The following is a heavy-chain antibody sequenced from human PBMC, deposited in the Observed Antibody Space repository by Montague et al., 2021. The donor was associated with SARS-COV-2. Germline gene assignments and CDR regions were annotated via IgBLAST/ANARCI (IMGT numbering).Heavy chain of an antibody. CDR2: IYYSGST. V-gene: IGHV4-61*01. Sequence: SETLSLTCTVSGGSVRSAIYYWGWIRQPPGKGLEWIGYIYYSGSTNYNPSLKSRVTISVDTSKNQFSLKLSSVTAADTAVYYCASQEVDTAMDRNYYYYGMDVWGQGTTVTVSS. D-gene: IGHD5-18*01. J-gene: IGHJ6*02. CDR3: ASQEVDTAMDRNYYYYGMDV. CDR1: GGSVRSAIYY.